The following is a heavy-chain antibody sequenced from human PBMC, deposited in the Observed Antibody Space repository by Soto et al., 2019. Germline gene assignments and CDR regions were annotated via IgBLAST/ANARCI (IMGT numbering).Heavy chain of an antibody. Sequence: GGSLRLSCAASGFTVSSNYMSWVRQAPGKGLEWVSVIYSGGSTYYADSVKGRFTISRDNSKNTLYLQMNSPRAEDTSLYYCAREEGASGSYSMDAFDIWGQGTMVTVSS. V-gene: IGHV3-66*01. CDR3: AREEGASGSYSMDAFDI. D-gene: IGHD3-10*01. CDR2: IYSGGST. CDR1: GFTVSSNY. J-gene: IGHJ3*02.